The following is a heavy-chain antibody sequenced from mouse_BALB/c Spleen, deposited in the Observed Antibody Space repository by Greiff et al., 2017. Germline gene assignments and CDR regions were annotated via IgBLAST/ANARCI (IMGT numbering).Heavy chain of an antibody. CDR3: ARDGNYYAMDY. Sequence: LEESGAELMKPGASVKISCKATGYTFSSYWIEWVKQRPGHGLEWIGEILPGSGSTNYNEKFKGKATFTADTSSNTAYMQLSSLTSEDSAVYYCARDGNYYAMDYWGQGTSVTVSS. CDR1: GYTFSSYW. CDR2: ILPGSGST. V-gene: IGHV1-9*01. J-gene: IGHJ4*01. D-gene: IGHD2-1*01.